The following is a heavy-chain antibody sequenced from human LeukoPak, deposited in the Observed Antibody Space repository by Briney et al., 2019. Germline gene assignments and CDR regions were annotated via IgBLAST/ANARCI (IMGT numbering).Heavy chain of an antibody. CDR2: ISGSGGKT. Sequence: GGSLRLSCTASGFTFSNYFMSWVRQSPGKGLEWVSSISGSGGKTYYTDSVKGRFTISRDNSKNMLYLQMNSLRAEDTAVYYCAQSGQIDSWGQGTLVTVSS. CDR3: AQSGQIDS. V-gene: IGHV3-23*01. CDR1: GFTFSNYF. J-gene: IGHJ5*01. D-gene: IGHD2-8*02.